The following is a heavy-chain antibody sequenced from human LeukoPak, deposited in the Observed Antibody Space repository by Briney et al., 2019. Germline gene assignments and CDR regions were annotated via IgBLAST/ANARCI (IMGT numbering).Heavy chain of an antibody. CDR1: GGPISRSSYY. V-gene: IGHV4-39*07. Sequence: SETLSLTCTVSGGPISRSSYYWGWIRQPPGKGLEWIGSIYYSGSTYYNPSLKSRVTISVDRSKNQFSLKLSSVTAADTAVYYCARDLTVRGVTRRFFDYWGQGTLATVSS. CDR2: IYYSGST. D-gene: IGHD3-10*01. J-gene: IGHJ4*02. CDR3: ARDLTVRGVTRRFFDY.